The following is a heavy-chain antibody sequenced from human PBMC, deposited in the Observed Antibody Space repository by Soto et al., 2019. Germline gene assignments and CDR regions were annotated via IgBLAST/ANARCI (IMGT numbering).Heavy chain of an antibody. V-gene: IGHV3-23*01. CDR2: ISGSGGST. Sequence: HPGGSLRLSCAASGFTFSSYAMSWVRQAPGKGLEWVSAISGSGGSTYYADSVKGRFTISRDNSKNTLYLQMNSLRAEDTAVYYCALAVIAVAGNDYWGQGTLVTVSS. D-gene: IGHD6-19*01. CDR3: ALAVIAVAGNDY. CDR1: GFTFSSYA. J-gene: IGHJ4*02.